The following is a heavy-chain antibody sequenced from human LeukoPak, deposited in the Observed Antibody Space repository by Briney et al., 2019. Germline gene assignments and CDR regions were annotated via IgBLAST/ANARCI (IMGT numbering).Heavy chain of an antibody. D-gene: IGHD2-21*02. CDR3: ARVLLSDY. CDR2: ISGSGLGGAT. V-gene: IGHV3-64*04. Sequence: GGSLRLSCSTSGFTFSIYAMYWVRQAPGKGLEYVSTISGSGLGGATYYADSAKGRFTISRDNSKNTLYLQMNSLRAEDTAVYYCARVLLSDYWGQGTLVTVSS. J-gene: IGHJ4*02. CDR1: GFTFSIYA.